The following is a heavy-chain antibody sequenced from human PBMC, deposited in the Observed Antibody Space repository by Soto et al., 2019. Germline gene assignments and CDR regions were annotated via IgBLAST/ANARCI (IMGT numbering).Heavy chain of an antibody. J-gene: IGHJ6*03. D-gene: IGHD2-15*01. CDR2: INPNSGGT. V-gene: IGHV1-2*04. CDR3: ARGYCSGGSCYGLGVNYYYYMDV. CDR1: GYTFTGYY. Sequence: ASVKVSCKASGYTFTGYYMHWVRQAPGQGLEWMGWINPNSGGTNYAQKFQGWVTMTRDTSISTAYMELSRLRSDDTAVYYCARGYCSGGSCYGLGVNYYYYMDVWGKGTTVTVSS.